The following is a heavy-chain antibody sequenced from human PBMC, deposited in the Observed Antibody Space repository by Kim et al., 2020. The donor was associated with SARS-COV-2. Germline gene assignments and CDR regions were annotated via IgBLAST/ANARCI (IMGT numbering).Heavy chain of an antibody. CDR1: GGSFSGYY. V-gene: IGHV4-34*01. J-gene: IGHJ4*01. CDR3: ARAGRSLRYFDWPSDFDY. Sequence: SETLSLTCAVYGGSFSGYYWSWIRQPPGKGLEWIGEINHSGSTNYNPSLKSRVTISVDTSKNQFSLKLSSVTAADTAVYYCARAGRSLRYFDWPSDFDY. CDR2: INHSGST. D-gene: IGHD3-9*01.